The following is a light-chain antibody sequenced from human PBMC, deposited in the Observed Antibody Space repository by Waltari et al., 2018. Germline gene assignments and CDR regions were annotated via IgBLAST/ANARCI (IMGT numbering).Light chain of an antibody. Sequence: QSALTRPRSVSGSPGKSVPLPCTGTSRNVGGYNYVSWYKQHPGKAPKLMIYDVSKRPLGVPDRFSGSKSGNTASLTISGLQAEDEADYYCCSYAGSYSWVFGGGTKLTVL. CDR1: SRNVGGYNY. V-gene: IGLV2-11*01. CDR3: CSYAGSYSWV. CDR2: DVS. J-gene: IGLJ3*02.